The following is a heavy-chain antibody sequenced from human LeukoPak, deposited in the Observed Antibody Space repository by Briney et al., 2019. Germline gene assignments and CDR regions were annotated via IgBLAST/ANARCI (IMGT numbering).Heavy chain of an antibody. V-gene: IGHV3-23*01. J-gene: IGHJ4*02. D-gene: IGHD1-26*01. CDR1: GFTFTSYS. CDR2: ISGGGGST. Sequence: GGSLRLSCAASGFTFTSYSMNWVRQAPGKGLEWVSTISGGGGSTYYADSVKGRFTISRDNSKNTLYLQVNSLRAEGTAVYYCAKGGKWDVTPFDYWGQGTLVTVSS. CDR3: AKGGKWDVTPFDY.